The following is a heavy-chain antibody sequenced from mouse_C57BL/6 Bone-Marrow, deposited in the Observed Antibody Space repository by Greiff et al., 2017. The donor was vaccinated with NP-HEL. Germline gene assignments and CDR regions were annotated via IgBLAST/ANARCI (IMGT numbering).Heavy chain of an antibody. CDR1: GYTFTSFW. D-gene: IGHD4-1*02. CDR2: IHPNSGST. CDR3: ARDPTGTGGY. J-gene: IGHJ2*01. Sequence: QVQLQQPGAELVKPGASVKLSCKASGYTFTSFWMHWVKQRPGQGLEWIGMIHPNSGSTNYNEKFKSKATLTVDKSSSTAYMQLSSLTSEDSAVYYCARDPTGTGGYWGQGTTLTVSS. V-gene: IGHV1-64*01.